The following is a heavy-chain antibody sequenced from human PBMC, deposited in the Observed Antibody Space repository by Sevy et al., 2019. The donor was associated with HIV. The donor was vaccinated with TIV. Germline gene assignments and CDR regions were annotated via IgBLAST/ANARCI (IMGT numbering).Heavy chain of an antibody. J-gene: IGHJ4*02. CDR2: INTAGSIT. D-gene: IGHD2-21*01. V-gene: IGHV3-74*03. Sequence: GGSLRLSCAASGFTFNNYWMHWVRQDPGKGLVWVSRINTAGSITKYADSVKGRFTIFRDNAKNTLYLQMNSLRVEDTAVYYSARVLYCDSRDSCHTHFDYWGQGAPVTVSS. CDR1: GFTFNNYW. CDR3: ARVLYCDSRDSCHTHFDY.